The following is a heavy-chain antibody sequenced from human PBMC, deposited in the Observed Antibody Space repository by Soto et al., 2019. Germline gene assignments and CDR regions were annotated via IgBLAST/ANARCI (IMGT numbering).Heavy chain of an antibody. D-gene: IGHD5-12*01. CDR1: GVTFSGSA. CDR3: STSGDGYNADFDY. CDR2: IRSKAKSYAT. J-gene: IGHJ4*02. Sequence: EVQVVVSGGGLVQPGGSLKLSCAASGVTFSGSAMHWVRQASGKGLEWVGRIRSKAKSYATAYGASVQGRFTMSRDDSKNTAYLQMNSLKNEDTAVYYCSTSGDGYNADFDYWGQGTLVTVSS. V-gene: IGHV3-73*01.